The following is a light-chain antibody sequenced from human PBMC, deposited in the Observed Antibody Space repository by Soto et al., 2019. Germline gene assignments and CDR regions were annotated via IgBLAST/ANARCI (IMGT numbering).Light chain of an antibody. CDR1: ESVSSH. Sequence: EMLFTQSPATLSVSPGERVTLSWRASESVSSHLAWYQQKPGQSPRILIYDSSTRDTGIPARFSGSESGTECTLAFSRLQSEDFSVYYCHHYHNWPMTFGQGTRLEIK. J-gene: IGKJ5*01. CDR2: DSS. CDR3: HHYHNWPMT. V-gene: IGKV3-15*01.